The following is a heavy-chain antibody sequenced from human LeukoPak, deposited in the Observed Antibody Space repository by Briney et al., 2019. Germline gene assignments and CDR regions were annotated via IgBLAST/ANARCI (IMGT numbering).Heavy chain of an antibody. J-gene: IGHJ5*02. CDR3: ARDQISHYDFWSAYGGPNWFDP. D-gene: IGHD3-3*01. V-gene: IGHV1-46*03. CDR2: VNPSGGST. Sequence: ASVKASCKASGYTFTSYYMHWGRQAPGQGLEWMGIVNPSGGSTSYAQKFQGRVTMTRDTSTSTVYMELSGLRSEDTAVDYCARDQISHYDFWSAYGGPNWFDPWGQGTLVTVSS. CDR1: GYTFTSYY.